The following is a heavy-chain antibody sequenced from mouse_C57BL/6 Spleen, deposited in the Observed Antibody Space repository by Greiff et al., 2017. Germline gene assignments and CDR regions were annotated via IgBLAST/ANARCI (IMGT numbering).Heavy chain of an antibody. CDR1: GFTFSDYG. V-gene: IGHV5-15*01. CDR2: ISNLAYSI. J-gene: IGHJ4*01. CDR3: ARYDSYAMDY. Sequence: EVKLMESGGGLVQPGGSLKLSCAASGFTFSDYGMAWVRQAPRKGPEWVAFISNLAYSIYYADTVTGRFTISRENAKNTLYLEMSSLRSEDTAMYYCARYDSYAMDYWGQGTSVTVSS.